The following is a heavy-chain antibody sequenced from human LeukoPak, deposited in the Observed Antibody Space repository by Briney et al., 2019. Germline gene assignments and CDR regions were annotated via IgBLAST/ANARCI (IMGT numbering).Heavy chain of an antibody. D-gene: IGHD3-3*01. CDR1: GYTFTNYY. CDR2: INPNSGDT. V-gene: IGHV1-2*02. J-gene: IGHJ4*02. Sequence: ASVKVSCKTSGYTFTNYYMNWVRQAPGQGLECIGRINPNSGDTNYAQKFLGRVTMTRDTSISTAYMELSSLTSDDTAVYYCASISEVWSGYYTVHHDYWGQGTLVTVSS. CDR3: ASISEVWSGYYTVHHDY.